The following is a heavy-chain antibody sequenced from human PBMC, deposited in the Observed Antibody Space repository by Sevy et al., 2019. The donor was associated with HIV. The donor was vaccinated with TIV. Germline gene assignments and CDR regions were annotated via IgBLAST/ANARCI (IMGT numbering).Heavy chain of an antibody. V-gene: IGHV4-39*01. CDR3: ARHHCSVSACYLFDY. CDR2: GYFSVST. Sequence: SETLSLTCTVSGDSISSSSYFWGWIRQPPGKGLEWIGTGYFSVSTYYTVSLKSRVTISVDTSKSQFSLKLSSVTAADTAVYYCARHHCSVSACYLFDYWGQGILVTVSS. CDR1: GDSISSSSYF. D-gene: IGHD2-15*01. J-gene: IGHJ4*02.